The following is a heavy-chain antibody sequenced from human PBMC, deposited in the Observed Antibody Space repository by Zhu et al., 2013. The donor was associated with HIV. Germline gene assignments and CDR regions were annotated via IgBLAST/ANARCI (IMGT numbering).Heavy chain of an antibody. CDR2: IYYSGST. D-gene: IGHD3-9*01. V-gene: IGHV4-59*01. Sequence: VQLQESGPGLVKPSETLSLTCTVSGGSISSYYWSWIRQPPGKGLEWIGYIYYSGSTNYNPSLKSRVTISVDTSKNQFSLKLSSVTAADTAVYYCASYDILTGYYRGGFDYWGQGTLVTVSS. CDR1: GGSISSYY. J-gene: IGHJ4*02. CDR3: ASYDILTGYYRGGFDY.